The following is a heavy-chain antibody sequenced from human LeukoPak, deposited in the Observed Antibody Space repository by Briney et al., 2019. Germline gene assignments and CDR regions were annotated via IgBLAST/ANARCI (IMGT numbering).Heavy chain of an antibody. D-gene: IGHD6-6*01. J-gene: IGHJ6*03. V-gene: IGHV1-8*03. Sequence: VKVSCKASGYTFTSYGINWVRQATGQGLEWMGWMNPNSGNTGYAQKFQGRVTITRNTSISTAYMELSSLRSEDTAVYYCARLGIAARRRGYYYYYYMDVWGKGTTVTVSS. CDR1: GYTFTSYG. CDR2: MNPNSGNT. CDR3: ARLGIAARRRGYYYYYYMDV.